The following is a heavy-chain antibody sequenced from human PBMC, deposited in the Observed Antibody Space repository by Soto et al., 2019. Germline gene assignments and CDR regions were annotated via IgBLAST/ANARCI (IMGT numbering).Heavy chain of an antibody. Sequence: PSETLSLTCTVSGGSVSSGSYYWSWIRQPPGKGLEWIGYISYSGNTNYNSSLKSRVTISKDTSENQFSLKVNSVTAADTAVYYCARYTTGGTGFDYWGQGTLVTAPQ. CDR3: ARYTTGGTGFDY. D-gene: IGHD1-1*01. J-gene: IGHJ4*02. CDR2: ISYSGNT. V-gene: IGHV4-61*01. CDR1: GGSVSSGSYY.